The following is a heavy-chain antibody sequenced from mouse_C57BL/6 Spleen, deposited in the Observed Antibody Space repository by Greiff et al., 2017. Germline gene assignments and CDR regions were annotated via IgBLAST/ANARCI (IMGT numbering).Heavy chain of an antibody. CDR1: GYTFTSYW. J-gene: IGHJ3*01. V-gene: IGHV1-55*01. D-gene: IGHD1-1*01. CDR2: IYPGSGST. CDR3: AGGNYYGSGYESY. Sequence: VQLQQSGAELVKPGASVKMSCKASGYTFTSYWITWVKQRPGQGLEWIGDIYPGSGSTTYNEKFKSKATLTLDTSSSTAYMQLSSLTSEDSAVYYCAGGNYYGSGYESYWGQGTLVTVSA.